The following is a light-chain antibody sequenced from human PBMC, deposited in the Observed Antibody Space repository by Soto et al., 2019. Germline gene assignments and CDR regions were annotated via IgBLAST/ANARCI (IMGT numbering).Light chain of an antibody. CDR3: QQTYSTLYT. CDR1: QTISRY. Sequence: DIQMTQSPSSLSASVGDRVTITCRASQTISRYLNWYQHKPGKAPQLLIYPASSLQSGVPSRFSGSGSGTDFTLTITSLQPEDFATYYCQQTYSTLYTFGQGTKLDIK. V-gene: IGKV1-39*01. CDR2: PAS. J-gene: IGKJ2*01.